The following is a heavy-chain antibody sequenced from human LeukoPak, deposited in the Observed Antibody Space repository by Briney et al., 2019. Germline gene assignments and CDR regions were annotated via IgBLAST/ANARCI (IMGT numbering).Heavy chain of an antibody. CDR2: INHSGST. CDR1: GGSFSGYY. D-gene: IGHD3-3*01. Sequence: PSETLSLTCAVYGGSFSGYYWSWIRQPPGKGLEWIGEINHSGSTNYNPSLKSRVTISVDTSKNQFSLKLSSVTAADTAVYYCARGYDFWSGSFYYYYYIDVWGKGTTVTVSS. CDR3: ARGYDFWSGSFYYYYYIDV. J-gene: IGHJ6*03. V-gene: IGHV4-34*01.